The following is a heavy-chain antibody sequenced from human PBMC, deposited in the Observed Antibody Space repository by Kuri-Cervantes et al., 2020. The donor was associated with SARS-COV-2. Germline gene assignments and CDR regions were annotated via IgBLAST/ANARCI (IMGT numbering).Heavy chain of an antibody. CDR1: GFTFSSYG. D-gene: IGHD3-22*01. J-gene: IGHJ5*02. V-gene: IGHV3-30*03. CDR2: ISYDGSNK. Sequence: GGSLRLSCAASGFTFSSYGMHWVRQAPGKGLEWVAVISYDGSNKYYADSVKGRFTISRDNAKNSLYLQMNSLRAEDTAVYYCARNANYYYDSSPGPFDPWGQGTLVTVSS. CDR3: ARNANYYYDSSPGPFDP.